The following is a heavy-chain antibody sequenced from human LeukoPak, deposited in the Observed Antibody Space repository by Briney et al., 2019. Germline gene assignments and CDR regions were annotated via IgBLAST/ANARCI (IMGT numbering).Heavy chain of an antibody. CDR1: GYTFTSYY. CDR2: INPSGGST. D-gene: IGHD1-26*01. J-gene: IGHJ1*01. V-gene: IGHV1-46*01. Sequence: ASVKVSCKASGYTFTSYYMHWVRQAPGQGLEWMGIINPSGGSTSYAQKFQGRVTMTRDTSISTAYMELSRLRSDDTAVYYCAREWELLRKYLYHWGQGTLVTVSS. CDR3: AREWELLRKYLYH.